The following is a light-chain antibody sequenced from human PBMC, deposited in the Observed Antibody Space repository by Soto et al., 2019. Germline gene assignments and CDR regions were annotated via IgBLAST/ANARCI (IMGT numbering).Light chain of an antibody. CDR3: QSYDGNNVV. CDR2: KDN. CDR1: SGSIASNH. V-gene: IGLV6-57*04. J-gene: IGLJ2*01. Sequence: NFMLTQPHSVSESPGKTVTISCTRSSGSIASNHVQWYQQRPGSAPTTVIYKDNQRPSGVPDRFSGSIDSSSNSASLTISGLKTEDEADYSCQSYDGNNVVFGGGTKLTVL.